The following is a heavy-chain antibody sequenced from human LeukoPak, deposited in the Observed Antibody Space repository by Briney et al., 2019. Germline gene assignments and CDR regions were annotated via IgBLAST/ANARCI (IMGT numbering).Heavy chain of an antibody. V-gene: IGHV4-39*07. CDR3: ARGQGGNYYLNYFDY. CDR1: GGSISSSTYY. Sequence: PSETLSLTCTVSGGSISSSTYYWGWIRQPPGKGLEWIGSINYSGSTYYNPSLRSRVTISVDTSRNQFSLRLTSVTAADTAVYYCARGQGGNYYLNYFDYWGQGALVTVSS. D-gene: IGHD1-26*01. CDR2: INYSGST. J-gene: IGHJ4*02.